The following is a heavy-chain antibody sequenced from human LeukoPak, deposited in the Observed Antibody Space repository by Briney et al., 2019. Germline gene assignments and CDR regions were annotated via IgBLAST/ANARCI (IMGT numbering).Heavy chain of an antibody. D-gene: IGHD3-3*01. CDR2: ISYDGSNK. CDR3: AKVGGRNYYDFWSGYQSSFDY. Sequence: GGSLRLSCAASGFTFSSYAMHGVRQAPGKGLEWVAVISYDGSNKYYADSVRGRFTISRDNSKNTVHLQMNSLRAEDTSVYYCAKVGGRNYYDFWSGYQSSFDYWGQGTLVTVSS. V-gene: IGHV3-30-3*01. J-gene: IGHJ4*02. CDR1: GFTFSSYA.